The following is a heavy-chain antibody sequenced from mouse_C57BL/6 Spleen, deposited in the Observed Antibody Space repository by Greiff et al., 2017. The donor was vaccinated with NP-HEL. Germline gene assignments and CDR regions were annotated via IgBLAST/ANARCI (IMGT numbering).Heavy chain of an antibody. V-gene: IGHV1-69*01. CDR1: GYTFTSYW. Sequence: QVQLKQPGAELVMPGASVKLSCKASGYTFTSYWMHWVKQRPGQGLEWIGEIDPSDSYTNYNQKFKGKSTLTVDKSSSTAYMQLSSLTSEDSAVYYCARGGVWGDWGQGTTLTVSS. J-gene: IGHJ2*01. D-gene: IGHD2-10*02. CDR3: ARGGVWGD. CDR2: IDPSDSYT.